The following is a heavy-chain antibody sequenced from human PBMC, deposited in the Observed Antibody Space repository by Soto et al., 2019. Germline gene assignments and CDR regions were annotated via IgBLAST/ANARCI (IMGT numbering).Heavy chain of an antibody. V-gene: IGHV1-2*04. CDR1: GYTFTGYY. Sequence: ASVKVSCKASGYTFTGYYMHWVRQAPGQGLEWMGWINPNSGGTNYAQKFQGWVTMTRDTSISTAYMELSRLRSDDTAVYYCGRDYYDGSGYSRAVFAYWGQGTLVPVSS. CDR2: INPNSGGT. D-gene: IGHD3-22*01. CDR3: GRDYYDGSGYSRAVFAY. J-gene: IGHJ4*02.